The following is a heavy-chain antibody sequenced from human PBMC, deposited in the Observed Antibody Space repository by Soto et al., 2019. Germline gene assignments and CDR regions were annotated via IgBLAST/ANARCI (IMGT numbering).Heavy chain of an antibody. J-gene: IGHJ4*02. CDR2: SSGNNDDT. D-gene: IGHD3-22*01. CDR1: GYTFTSYS. CDR3: ARDPSSGYFDSSDYPTGFDY. Sequence: GASVKVSCKASGYTFTSYSFSWVRQVPGQGLEWMGWSSGNNDDTNYAQNFRGRVAMTTDTSTSTAYMELRSLRSDDTSVYYCARDPSSGYFDSSDYPTGFDYWGQGTQVTVSS. V-gene: IGHV1-18*01.